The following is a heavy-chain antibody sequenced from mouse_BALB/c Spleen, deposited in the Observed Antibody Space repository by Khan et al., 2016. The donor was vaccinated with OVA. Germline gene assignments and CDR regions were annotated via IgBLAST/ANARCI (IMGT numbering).Heavy chain of an antibody. CDR2: INPRSGYT. D-gene: IGHD2-14*01. J-gene: IGHJ4*01. Sequence: VQLVESGAELARPGASVRMSYKASGYTFTSNTMHWIKQRPGQGLEWIGYINPRSGYTNYNQNFKDKATLTADKSSSTAYMQLSSLTSEDSAVYYCARRTTGYTMDSWGQGTSVTVSS. CDR1: GYTFTSNT. CDR3: ARRTTGYTMDS. V-gene: IGHV1-4*01.